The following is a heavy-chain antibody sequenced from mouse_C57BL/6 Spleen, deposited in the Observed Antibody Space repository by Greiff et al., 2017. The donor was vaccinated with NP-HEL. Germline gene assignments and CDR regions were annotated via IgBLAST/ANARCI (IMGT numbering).Heavy chain of an antibody. D-gene: IGHD1-1*01. Sequence: VQLKESGAELVRPGASVKLSCTASGFNIKDDYMHWVKQRPEQGLAWIGWIDPENGDTEYASKFQGKATITADTSSNTAYLQLSSLTSEDTAVYYCTTGTTVPSLSWFAYWGQGTLVTVSA. J-gene: IGHJ3*01. V-gene: IGHV14-4*01. CDR1: GFNIKDDY. CDR2: IDPENGDT. CDR3: TTGTTVPSLSWFAY.